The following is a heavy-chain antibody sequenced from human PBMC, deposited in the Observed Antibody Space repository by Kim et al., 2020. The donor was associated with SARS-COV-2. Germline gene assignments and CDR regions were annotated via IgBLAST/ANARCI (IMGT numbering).Heavy chain of an antibody. CDR3: ARGVVGGTFGMDV. Sequence: YAQKLQGRVTMTTDTSASTAYMELRSLRSDDTAVYYCARGVVGGTFGMDVWGQGTTVTVSS. V-gene: IGHV1-18*01. D-gene: IGHD1-26*01. J-gene: IGHJ6*02.